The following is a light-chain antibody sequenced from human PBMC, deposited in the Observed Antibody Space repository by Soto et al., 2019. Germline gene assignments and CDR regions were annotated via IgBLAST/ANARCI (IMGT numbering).Light chain of an antibody. CDR1: QGISSY. V-gene: IGKV1-27*01. CDR3: TRTYNASGRL. Sequence: DIQLTQSPSSLSASTCRVSQGISSYLNWYRQKPGKVPKLLIYSASNLQSGVPSRFSGSGSGTDFTLTISSLQAEDVATYYGTRTYNASGRLFGTGTKVHIK. J-gene: IGKJ3*01. CDR2: SAS.